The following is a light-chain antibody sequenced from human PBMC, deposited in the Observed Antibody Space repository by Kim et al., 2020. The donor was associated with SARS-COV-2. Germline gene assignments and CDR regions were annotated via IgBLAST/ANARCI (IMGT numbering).Light chain of an antibody. CDR2: AAS. Sequence: DIQLTQSPSFLSASVGDRVTITCRASQGISSYLAWYQQKPGKAPKLLIYAASTLQSGVPSRFSGSGSGTEFTLTISSLQPEDFATYYCQQVNSYPYTFGQGTKLEI. V-gene: IGKV1-9*01. CDR1: QGISSY. CDR3: QQVNSYPYT. J-gene: IGKJ2*01.